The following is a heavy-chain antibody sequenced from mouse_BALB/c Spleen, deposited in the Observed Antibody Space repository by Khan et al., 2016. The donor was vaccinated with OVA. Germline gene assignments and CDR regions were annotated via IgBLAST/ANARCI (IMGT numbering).Heavy chain of an antibody. V-gene: IGHV5-12-2*01. J-gene: IGHJ2*01. D-gene: IGHD2-1*01. CDR3: SGHGNYVSFDY. CDR1: GFTFSSYI. CDR2: ISNGGGST. Sequence: EVELVESGGGLVQPGGSLKLSCAASGFTFSSYIMSWCRQTPEKRLEWVAYISNGGGSTYYLDTVKGRFTISRDNAKTTLYLQMSSRKSEDTAMYYWSGHGNYVSFDYWGQGTTLTVSS.